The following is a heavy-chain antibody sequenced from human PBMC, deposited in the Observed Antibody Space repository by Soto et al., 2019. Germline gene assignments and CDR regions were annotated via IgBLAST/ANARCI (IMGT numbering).Heavy chain of an antibody. CDR1: GYTFTSYG. Sequence: QVQLVQSGAEVKKPGASVKVSCKASGYTFTSYGISWVRQAPGQGLEWMGWISAYNGNTNYAQQLQGRVTMTTDTSTSTAYMELRSLRSDDTAVYYCARYGTGTTMGYYYYYMDVWGKGTTVTVSS. D-gene: IGHD1-7*01. V-gene: IGHV1-18*01. J-gene: IGHJ6*03. CDR3: ARYGTGTTMGYYYYYMDV. CDR2: ISAYNGNT.